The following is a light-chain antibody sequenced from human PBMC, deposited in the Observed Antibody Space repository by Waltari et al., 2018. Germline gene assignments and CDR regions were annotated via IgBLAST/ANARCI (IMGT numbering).Light chain of an antibody. V-gene: IGKV1-39*01. CDR2: SAS. J-gene: IGKJ2*01. CDR1: QSISNY. Sequence: DIQMTQSPSSLSASAGDRVTITCRASQSISNYLNWYQQKPGKAPKVLIYSASALPSGVPLRFSASGSGTDFTLTISSRQPEAFATYYCQKSYSVPPDTFGQGTKLEIK. CDR3: QKSYSVPPDT.